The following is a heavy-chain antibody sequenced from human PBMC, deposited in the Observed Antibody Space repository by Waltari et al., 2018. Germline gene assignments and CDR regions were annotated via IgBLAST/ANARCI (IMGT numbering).Heavy chain of an antibody. CDR3: TTLARGESGDY. V-gene: IGHV3-7*01. Sequence: EVQLVESGGGLVQPGGSLRLSCAASGFTFNTYWMNWIRQAPGKGLEWVANINPDGSQKFDVDSVKGRFTGSRDNAQNSLYLQMNNLRAEDIAVYYCTTLARGESGDYWGQGTLVTVSS. D-gene: IGHD3-10*01. J-gene: IGHJ4*02. CDR1: GFTFNTYW. CDR2: INPDGSQK.